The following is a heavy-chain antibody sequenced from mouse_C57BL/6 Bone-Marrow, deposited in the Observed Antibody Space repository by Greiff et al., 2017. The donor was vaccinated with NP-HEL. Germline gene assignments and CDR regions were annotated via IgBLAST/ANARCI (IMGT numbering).Heavy chain of an antibody. CDR1: GYTFTSYG. Sequence: VQLQQSGAELARPGASVKLSCKASGYTFTSYGISWVKQRTGQGLEWIGEIYPRSGNTYYNEKFKGKATLTADKSSSTAYMELRSLTSEDSAVYFCARGGGTPFAYWGQGTLVTVSA. J-gene: IGHJ3*01. CDR3: ARGGGTPFAY. D-gene: IGHD2-14*01. V-gene: IGHV1-81*01. CDR2: IYPRSGNT.